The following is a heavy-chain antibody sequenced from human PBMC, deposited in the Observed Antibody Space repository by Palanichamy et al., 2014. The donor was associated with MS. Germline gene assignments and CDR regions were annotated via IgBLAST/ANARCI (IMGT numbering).Heavy chain of an antibody. CDR2: ISAYNGNT. D-gene: IGHD6-19*01. V-gene: IGHV1-18*01. J-gene: IGHJ4*02. CDR1: GYTFTSYG. Sequence: LVQSGAEVKKPGASVKVSCKASGYTFTSYGISWVRQAPGQGLEWMGWISAYNGNTNYAQKLQGRATMTTDTSTSTAYMELRSLRSDDTAVYYCARDSSGWEVMLESEPPTPFFDYWGQGTLVTVSS. CDR3: ARDSSGWEVMLESEPPTPFFDY.